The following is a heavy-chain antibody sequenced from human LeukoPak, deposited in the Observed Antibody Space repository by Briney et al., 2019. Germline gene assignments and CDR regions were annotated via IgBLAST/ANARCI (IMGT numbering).Heavy chain of an antibody. D-gene: IGHD3-10*01. V-gene: IGHV4-31*03. CDR2: IFFTGRT. Sequence: SETLSLTCTVSGGSVNSGAYYWSWIRQFPGKGLEWIGQIFFTGRTDYNPSLKSRLAISIDTSRDQFSLELSSVSAADTASYYCARDRASGMDYWGQGILVTVSS. J-gene: IGHJ4*02. CDR1: GGSVNSGAYY. CDR3: ARDRASGMDY.